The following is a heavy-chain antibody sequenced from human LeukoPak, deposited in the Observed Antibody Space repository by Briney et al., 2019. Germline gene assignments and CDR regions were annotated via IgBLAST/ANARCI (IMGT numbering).Heavy chain of an antibody. CDR1: GFTFSSYS. V-gene: IGHV3-21*01. Sequence: GGSLRLSCAASGFTFSSYSMNWVRQAPGKGLEWVSSISSSSYIYYADSVKGRFTISRDNAKNSLYLQMNSLRAEDTAVYYCARDFGPTGYSSVLGAFDIWGQGTMVTVSS. CDR3: ARDFGPTGYSSVLGAFDI. J-gene: IGHJ3*02. D-gene: IGHD6-19*01. CDR2: ISSSSYI.